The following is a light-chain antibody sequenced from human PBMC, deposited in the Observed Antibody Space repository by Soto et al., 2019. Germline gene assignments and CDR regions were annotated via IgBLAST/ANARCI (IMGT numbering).Light chain of an antibody. V-gene: IGLV1-40*01. CDR3: QSYERSRGFWRV. Sequence: QSVLTQPPSVSGAPGQRVTISCTGSSSNIGAGYDVHWYQQPPGTAPKLLIYDNTNRPSGVPDRFSGSKSGTSASLAITGVRAGDEAFYYCQSYERSRGFWRVFGTGPKVTV. CDR2: DNT. J-gene: IGLJ1*01. CDR1: SSNIGAGYD.